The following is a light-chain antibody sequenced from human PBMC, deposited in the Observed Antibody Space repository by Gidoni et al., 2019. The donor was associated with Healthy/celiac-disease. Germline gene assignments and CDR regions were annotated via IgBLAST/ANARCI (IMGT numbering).Light chain of an antibody. Sequence: QSALTQPASVSGSPGQSITISCTGTSSDVGAYKYVSWYQQHSGKAPKLMVYDVNNRPSGVSNRFSGSKSGNTASLTISGLQAEDEADYYCSSYTSRNTVVFGGGTKVTVL. J-gene: IGLJ2*01. V-gene: IGLV2-14*03. CDR3: SSYTSRNTVV. CDR1: SSDVGAYKY. CDR2: DVN.